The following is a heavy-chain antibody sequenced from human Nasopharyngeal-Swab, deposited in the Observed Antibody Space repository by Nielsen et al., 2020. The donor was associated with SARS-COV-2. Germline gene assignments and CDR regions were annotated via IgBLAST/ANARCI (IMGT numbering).Heavy chain of an antibody. Sequence: WSRQRPGKGLEWVAYISSSSSTIYYADSVKGRFTISRDNAKNSLYLQMNSLRAEYTAVYYSASSGDCGSGGSCPFGAFDIWGQGTMVTVSS. CDR2: ISSSSSTI. V-gene: IGHV3-48*04. D-gene: IGHD2-15*01. CDR3: ASSGDCGSGGSCPFGAFDI. J-gene: IGHJ3*02.